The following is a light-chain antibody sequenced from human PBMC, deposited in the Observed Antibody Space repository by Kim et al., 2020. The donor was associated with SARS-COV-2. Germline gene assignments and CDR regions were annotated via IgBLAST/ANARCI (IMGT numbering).Light chain of an antibody. CDR1: SGHSSYV. CDR2: LNSDGSH. CDR3: QTWGTGPWV. V-gene: IGLV4-69*01. Sequence: QLVLTQSPSASASLGASVKLTCTLSSGHSSYVIAWHQQQPEKGPRYLMKLNSDGSHSKGDGIPDRFSGSNSGAERYLTISRLQSESEADYYCQTWGTGPWVFGGGTKLTVL. J-gene: IGLJ3*02.